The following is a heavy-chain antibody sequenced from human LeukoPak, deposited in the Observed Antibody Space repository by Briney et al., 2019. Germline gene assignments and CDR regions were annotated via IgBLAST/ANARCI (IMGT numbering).Heavy chain of an antibody. CDR3: ARHRGSGSYPFDY. V-gene: IGHV4-59*08. J-gene: IGHJ4*02. CDR1: GGSISSYY. D-gene: IGHD1-26*01. Sequence: SETLCLTCTVSGGSISSYYWSWIRQPPGEGLEWIGYIYYSGSTNYNPSLKSRVTISVDTSKNQFSLKLSSVTAADTAVYYCARHRGSGSYPFDYWGQGTLVTVSS. CDR2: IYYSGST.